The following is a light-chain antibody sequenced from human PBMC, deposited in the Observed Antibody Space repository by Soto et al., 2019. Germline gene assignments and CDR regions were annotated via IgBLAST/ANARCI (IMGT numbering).Light chain of an antibody. CDR2: EGT. CDR3: CSHAGTYTMV. V-gene: IGLV2-23*01. Sequence: QSALTQPASVSGSPGQSLTISCTGSSTDVGNSKFVSWYQLHPGQAPKLMIYEGTKRPSGTSNRFSGSYSGNTASLTVSGLQTEDEADYYYCSHAGTYTMVFGGGIKLTVL. CDR1: STDVGNSKF. J-gene: IGLJ3*02.